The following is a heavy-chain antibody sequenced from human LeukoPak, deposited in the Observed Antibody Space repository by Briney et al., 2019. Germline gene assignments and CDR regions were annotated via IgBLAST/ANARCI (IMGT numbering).Heavy chain of an antibody. V-gene: IGHV3-33*01. CDR1: GFTFSTYG. CDR3: ARKRATGYFDF. J-gene: IGHJ4*02. CDR2: IRHDGSIK. Sequence: GGSLRLSCAASGFTFSTYGMHWVRQAPGTGLEWVAGIRHDGSIKDYADSVKGRFTISRDNSKNTVYLEMNSPRAEDTALYYCARKRATGYFDFWGQGTVVTVSS. D-gene: IGHD5-12*01.